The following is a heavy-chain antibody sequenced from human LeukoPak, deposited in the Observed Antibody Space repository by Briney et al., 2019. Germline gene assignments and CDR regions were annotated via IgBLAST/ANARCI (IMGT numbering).Heavy chain of an antibody. J-gene: IGHJ5*02. D-gene: IGHD3-10*01. Sequence: SETLSLTCSVSDDSISSSHYYWGWIRQPPGKGLEWIGSIYYSGSTFYNPSLKSRVTISVDTYKNQFSLKLNSVTAADTAVYYCATHHLWFGELHNWFDPWGQGTLVTVSS. V-gene: IGHV4-39*01. CDR2: IYYSGST. CDR1: DDSISSSHYY. CDR3: ATHHLWFGELHNWFDP.